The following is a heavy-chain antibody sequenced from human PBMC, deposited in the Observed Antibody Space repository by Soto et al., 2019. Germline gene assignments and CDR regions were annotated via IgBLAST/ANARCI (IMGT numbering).Heavy chain of an antibody. CDR2: INHSGST. V-gene: IGHV4-34*01. CDR3: ARGGIVVLPARGWFDP. D-gene: IGHD2-2*01. CDR1: GGSFSGYY. Sequence: PSETLSLTCAVYGGSFSGYYWSWIRQPPGKGLEWIGEINHSGSTNYNPSLKSRVTISVDTSKNQFSLKLSSVTAADTAVYYCARGGIVVLPARGWFDPWGQGTPVTVSS. J-gene: IGHJ5*02.